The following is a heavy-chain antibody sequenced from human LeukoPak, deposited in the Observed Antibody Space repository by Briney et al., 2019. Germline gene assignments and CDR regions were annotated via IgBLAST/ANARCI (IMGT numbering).Heavy chain of an antibody. CDR1: GDSITTYY. CDR3: ARDSYGDFDS. V-gene: IGHV4-59*01. CDR2: IYYTGST. Sequence: PSETLSLTCTVSGDSITTYYWSWIRQPPGKGLEWIGHIYYTGSTNYNPSLKSRVTMSVDTSNNQYSLKLNSVTAADTAVYLCARDSYGDFDSWGQGALASVSS. D-gene: IGHD4-17*01. J-gene: IGHJ4*02.